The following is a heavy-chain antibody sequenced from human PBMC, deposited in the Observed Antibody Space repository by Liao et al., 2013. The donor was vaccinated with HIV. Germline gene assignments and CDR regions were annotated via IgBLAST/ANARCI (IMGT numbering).Heavy chain of an antibody. V-gene: IGHV4-59*01. CDR2: IYYSGST. Sequence: QVQLQESGPGLVKPSETLSLTCTVSGGSISSYYWTWIRQPPGKGLEWIGYIYYSGSTNYNPSLKSRVTISLDTSKNQFSLKLSSVTAADTAVYYCARENGYNYGSYYYYYYMDVWAKGPRSPSP. CDR3: ARENGYNYGSYYYYYYMDV. CDR1: GGSISSYY. J-gene: IGHJ6*03. D-gene: IGHD5-18*01.